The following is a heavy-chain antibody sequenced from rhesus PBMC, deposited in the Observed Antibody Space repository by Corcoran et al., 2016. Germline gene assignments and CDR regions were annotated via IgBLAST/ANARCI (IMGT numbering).Heavy chain of an antibody. CDR1: GGSISSGYYY. J-gene: IGHJ4*01. CDR3: ARDRIAAAESDY. Sequence: QVQLQESGPGLVKPSETLSLTCAVSGGSISSGYYYWSWIRQPPGKGLEWIGYITYSGSTSNNASLRSRVTISRDTSKNQFSLKLGSGTAAGTAVYYCARDRIAAAESDYWGQGVLVTVSS. CDR2: ITYSGST. D-gene: IGHD6-31*01. V-gene: IGHV4-122*02.